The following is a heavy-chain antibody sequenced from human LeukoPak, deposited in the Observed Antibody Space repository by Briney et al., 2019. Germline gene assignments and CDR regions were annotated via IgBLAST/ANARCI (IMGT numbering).Heavy chain of an antibody. D-gene: IGHD3-3*01. V-gene: IGHV4-31*03. CDR2: IYYSGST. J-gene: IGHJ3*02. CDR3: ARASSFWSGYYRVGDAFDI. Sequence: SQTLSLTCTVSGGSISSGGYYWSWIRQHPGKGLEWIGYIYYSGSTYYNPSLKSRVTISVDTSKNQFSLKLSSVTAADTAVYYCARASSFWSGYYRVGDAFDIWGQGTMVTVSS. CDR1: GGSISSGGYY.